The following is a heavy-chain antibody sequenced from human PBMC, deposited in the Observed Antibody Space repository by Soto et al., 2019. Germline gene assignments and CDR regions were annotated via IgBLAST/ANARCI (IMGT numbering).Heavy chain of an antibody. CDR2: MNPNSGNT. Sequence: ASVKVSCKASGYTFTSYDINWVRQATGQGLEWMGWMNPNSGNTGYAQKFQGRVTMTRNTSISTAYMELSSLRSEDTAVYYCARAAQYYDFWSGYGWFDPWGQGTLVTVSS. V-gene: IGHV1-8*01. CDR3: ARAAQYYDFWSGYGWFDP. J-gene: IGHJ5*02. D-gene: IGHD3-3*01. CDR1: GYTFTSYD.